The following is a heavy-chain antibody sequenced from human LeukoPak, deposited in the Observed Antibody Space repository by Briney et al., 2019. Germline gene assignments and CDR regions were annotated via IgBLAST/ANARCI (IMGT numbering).Heavy chain of an antibody. CDR1: GGSISNTNW. J-gene: IGHJ5*02. Sequence: SETLSLTCGVSGGSISNTNWWTWVLHPPGKGLEWIGEIYHSGSTNYNPSLKSRVTISVDKSKNQFSLKLSSVTAADTAVYYCARTSRINMVLDPWGQGTLVTVSS. D-gene: IGHD3-10*01. CDR2: IYHSGST. V-gene: IGHV4/OR15-8*01. CDR3: ARTSRINMVLDP.